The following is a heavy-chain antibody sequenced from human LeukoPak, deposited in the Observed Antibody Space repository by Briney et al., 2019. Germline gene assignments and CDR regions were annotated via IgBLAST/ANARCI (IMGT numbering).Heavy chain of an antibody. CDR2: INWIGDTT. V-gene: IGHV3-20*04. J-gene: IGHJ1*01. CDR3: ATNPPGRTYLQD. Sequence: GGSLRLSCAASGFTFDDYGMTWVRQAPGKGLEWIAEINWIGDTTRYRDSVKGRFTISRDTAKNSLDLQINSLRVEDTAFYYCATNPPGRTYLQDWGQGTLVTVP. CDR1: GFTFDDYG. D-gene: IGHD1-1*01.